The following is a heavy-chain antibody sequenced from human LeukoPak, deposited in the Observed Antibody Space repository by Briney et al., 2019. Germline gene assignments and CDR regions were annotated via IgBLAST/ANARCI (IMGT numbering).Heavy chain of an antibody. Sequence: SETLSLTCAVYGGSFSGYYWSWIRQPPGKGLEWIGEINHSGSTNYNPSLKSRVTISVDTSKNQFSLKLSSVTAADTAVYYCARGSPPYYYDSSGSHGAFDIWGQGTMVTVSS. D-gene: IGHD3-22*01. J-gene: IGHJ3*02. CDR3: ARGSPPYYYDSSGSHGAFDI. V-gene: IGHV4-34*01. CDR2: INHSGST. CDR1: GGSFSGYY.